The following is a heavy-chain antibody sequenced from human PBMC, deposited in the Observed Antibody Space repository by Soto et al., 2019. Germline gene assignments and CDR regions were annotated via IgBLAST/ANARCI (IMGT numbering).Heavy chain of an antibody. CDR2: IIPRSATS. CDR3: AREGLVLVPTTVNSDYYYYAMDV. CDR1: VYTFPSYG. D-gene: IGHD2-2*01. V-gene: IGHV1-69*13. J-gene: IGHJ6*02. Sequence: SVKVSCKSSVYTFPSYGISWVRQAPGPGLEWMGGIIPRSATSNYAQKFQGRVTITADESTNTAYMELSSLRSEDTAVYYCAREGLVLVPTTVNSDYYYYAMDVWGQGTTVTVS.